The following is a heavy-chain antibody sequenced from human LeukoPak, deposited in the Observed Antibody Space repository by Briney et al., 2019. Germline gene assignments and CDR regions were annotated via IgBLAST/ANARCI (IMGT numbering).Heavy chain of an antibody. CDR3: ARVPVSGSYHFDY. Sequence: ASVKVSCKASGGTFSSYAISWVRQAPGQRLEWMGGIIPIFGTANYAQKFQGRVTITTDESTSTAYMELSSLRSEDTAVYYCARVPVSGSYHFDYWGQGTLVTVSS. CDR2: IIPIFGTA. V-gene: IGHV1-69*05. CDR1: GGTFSSYA. J-gene: IGHJ4*02. D-gene: IGHD1-26*01.